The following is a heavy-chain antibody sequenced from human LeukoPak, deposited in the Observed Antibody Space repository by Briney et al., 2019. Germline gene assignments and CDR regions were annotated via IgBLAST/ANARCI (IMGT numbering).Heavy chain of an antibody. CDR2: IHYSGGT. J-gene: IGHJ4*02. D-gene: IGHD6-19*01. V-gene: IGHV4-59*01. CDR3: ARGDSRGWYFINY. Sequence: SETLSLTCTVSGDSISSSYWGWIRQPPGKGLEWIGYIHYSGGTKYDPSLKSRVTISEDTSKNQFSLQLTSVTAADTAVYYCARGDSRGWYFINYWGQGTLVTVSS. CDR1: GDSISSSY.